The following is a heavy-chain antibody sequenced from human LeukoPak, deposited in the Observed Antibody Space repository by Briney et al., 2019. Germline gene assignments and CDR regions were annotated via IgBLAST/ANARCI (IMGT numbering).Heavy chain of an antibody. D-gene: IGHD1-26*01. Sequence: PSETLSLTCTVSGGSISSSSYYWGWIRQPPGKGLEWIGSIYYSGSTYYNPSLKSRVTISVDRSKNQFSLKLSSVTAADTAVCYCARGNKGRELRLRDHSWFDPWGQGTLVTVSS. CDR1: GGSISSSSYY. V-gene: IGHV4-39*07. CDR2: IYYSGST. CDR3: ARGNKGRELRLRDHSWFDP. J-gene: IGHJ5*02.